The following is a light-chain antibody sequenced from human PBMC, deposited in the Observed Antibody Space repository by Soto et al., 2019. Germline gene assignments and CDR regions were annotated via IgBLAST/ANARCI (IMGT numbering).Light chain of an antibody. J-gene: IGLJ1*01. CDR1: KSDIGAGYD. CDR3: QSYDSSLSGYV. CDR2: GNT. V-gene: IGLV1-40*01. Sequence: QSVLTQPPSVSGAPGQRVTISCTGSKSDIGAGYDVHWYQQFPGAAPKLLIYGNTNRPSGVPDRFSGSRSGTSASLAIAGLQAEDEGDYYCQSYDSSLSGYVFGTGTKVTVL.